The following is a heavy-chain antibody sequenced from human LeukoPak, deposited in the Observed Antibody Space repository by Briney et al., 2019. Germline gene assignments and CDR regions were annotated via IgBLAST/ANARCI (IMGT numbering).Heavy chain of an antibody. CDR1: GFIFKNYA. D-gene: IGHD3-3*01. CDR2: ISGTSDTT. Sequence: PGGSLRLSCAASGFIFKNYAMSWVRQAPGKGLEWVSIISGTSDTTRYGDSVRGRFTTSRDNPRNTLYLQMNSLGVDDTAVYYCAKADATIGGAFDIWGQGTMVTVSS. V-gene: IGHV3-23*01. CDR3: AKADATIGGAFDI. J-gene: IGHJ3*02.